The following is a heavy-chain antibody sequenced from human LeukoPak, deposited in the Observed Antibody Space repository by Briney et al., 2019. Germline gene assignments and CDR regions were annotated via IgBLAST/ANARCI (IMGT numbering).Heavy chain of an antibody. D-gene: IGHD1-26*01. CDR3: ARDRLSSGRIDY. CDR2: ISYDGSNK. J-gene: IGHJ4*02. CDR1: GFTFSSYG. V-gene: IGHV3-30*03. Sequence: GRSLRLSCAASGFTFSSYGMHWVRQAPGKGLEWVAVISYDGSNKYYADSVKGRFTISRDNSKNTLYLQMNSLRAEDTAVYYCARDRLSSGRIDYWGQGTLVTVSS.